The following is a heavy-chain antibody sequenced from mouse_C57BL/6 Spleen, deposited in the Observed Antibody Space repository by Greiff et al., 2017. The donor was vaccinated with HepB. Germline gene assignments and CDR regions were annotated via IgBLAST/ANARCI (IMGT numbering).Heavy chain of an antibody. CDR1: GYTFTDYN. D-gene: IGHD4-1*01. CDR2: INPNNGGT. J-gene: IGHJ2*01. Sequence: VQLKESGPELVKPGASVKMSCKASGYTFTDYNMHWVKQSHGKSLEWIGYINPNNGGTNYNQKFKGKATLTVNKSSSTAYMELRSLTSEDSAVYYGSREEGTGTWGFDYWGQGTTLTVSS. V-gene: IGHV1-22*01. CDR3: SREEGTGTWGFDY.